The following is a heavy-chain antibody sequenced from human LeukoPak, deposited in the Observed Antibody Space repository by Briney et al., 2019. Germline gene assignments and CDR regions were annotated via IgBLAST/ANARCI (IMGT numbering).Heavy chain of an antibody. CDR1: GGSISSYY. CDR2: IYYSGGT. Sequence: PSETLSHTCTVSGGSISSYYWSWIRQPPGKGLEWIGDIYYSGGTNYNPSPKKRVTISVETSKTRFTRTLSSVTAADPAVYYCARDGGGYSSSIYFAYWGQGTLVTVSS. D-gene: IGHD6-6*01. J-gene: IGHJ4*02. CDR3: ARDGGGYSSSIYFAY. V-gene: IGHV4-59*01.